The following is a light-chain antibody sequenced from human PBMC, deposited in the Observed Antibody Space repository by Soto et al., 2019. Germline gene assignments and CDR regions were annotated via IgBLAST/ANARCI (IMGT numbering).Light chain of an antibody. CDR3: QQSSITPRT. CDR2: LTS. Sequence: DVKMTQTPSSLYASVGDRVTITCRASQTISSYLNWYQQKPGKAPELLIYLTSNLQSGVPSRFSGSGSGTDFTLTISSLQPEDFATYYCQQSSITPRTFGQGTKVEL. J-gene: IGKJ1*01. V-gene: IGKV1-39*01. CDR1: QTISSY.